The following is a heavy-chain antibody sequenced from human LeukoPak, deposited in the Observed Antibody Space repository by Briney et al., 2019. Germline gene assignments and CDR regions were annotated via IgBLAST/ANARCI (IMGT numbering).Heavy chain of an antibody. J-gene: IGHJ4*02. CDR1: GFTFSSYW. Sequence: GGSLRLSCAASGFTFSSYWMSWVRQAPGKGLEWVANIKQDGSEKYYVDSVKGRFTISRDNAKNSLYLQMNSLRAEDTAVYYCARASILWFGEPKPAMGFDYWGQGTLVTVSS. CDR3: ARASILWFGEPKPAMGFDY. CDR2: IKQDGSEK. V-gene: IGHV3-7*01. D-gene: IGHD3-10*01.